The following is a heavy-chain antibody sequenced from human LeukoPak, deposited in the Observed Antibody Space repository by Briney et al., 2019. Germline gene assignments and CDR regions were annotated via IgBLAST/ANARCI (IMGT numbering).Heavy chain of an antibody. Sequence: SVKVSCQASGGTFSSYAISWVRQAPGQGLEWMGRIIPIFGTANYAQKFQGRVTITTDESTSTAYMELSSLRSEDTAVYYCARDTDGDYDGIDFAFDIWGQGTMVTVSS. V-gene: IGHV1-69*05. CDR1: GGTFSSYA. CDR2: IIPIFGTA. J-gene: IGHJ3*02. D-gene: IGHD4-17*01. CDR3: ARDTDGDYDGIDFAFDI.